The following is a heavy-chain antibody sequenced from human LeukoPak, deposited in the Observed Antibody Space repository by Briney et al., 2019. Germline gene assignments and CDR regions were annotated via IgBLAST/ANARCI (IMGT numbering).Heavy chain of an antibody. J-gene: IGHJ6*02. CDR1: GFTLSSYD. CDR3: AGGVAAALGGYYYYGMDV. CDR2: IWYDGSNK. Sequence: PGGSLRLSCAASGFTLSSYDMHWVRQAPGKGLEWVAVIWYDGSNKYYADSVKGRFTISRDNSKNTLYLQMNSLRAEDTAVYYCAGGVAAALGGYYYYGMDVWGQGTTVTVSS. V-gene: IGHV3-33*01. D-gene: IGHD6-13*01.